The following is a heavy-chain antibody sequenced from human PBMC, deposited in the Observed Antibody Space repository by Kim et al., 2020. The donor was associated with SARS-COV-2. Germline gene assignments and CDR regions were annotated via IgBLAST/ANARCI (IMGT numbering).Heavy chain of an antibody. V-gene: IGHV3-9*01. CDR3: AKDGGAYGVQPYYYYYYGMDV. CDR1: GFTFGDYA. J-gene: IGHJ6*02. Sequence: GGSLRLSCAASGFTFGDYAMHWVRQAPGKGLEWVSGISWNSGSIGYADSVKGRFTISRDNAKNSLYLQMNSLRAEDTALYYCAKDGGAYGVQPYYYYYYGMDVWGQGTTVTVSS. CDR2: ISWNSGSI. D-gene: IGHD2-8*01.